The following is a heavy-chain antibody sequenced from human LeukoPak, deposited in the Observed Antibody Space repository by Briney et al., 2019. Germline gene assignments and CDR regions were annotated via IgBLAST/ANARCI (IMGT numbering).Heavy chain of an antibody. CDR3: ARERRYCSSTSCGFDY. D-gene: IGHD2-2*01. J-gene: IGHJ4*02. Sequence: SETLSLTCAVSGGSISSYYWSWIRQPAGKGLEWIGRIYTSGSTNYNPSLKSRVTMSVDASKNQFSLKLSSVTAADTAVYYCARERRYCSSTSCGFDYWGQGTLVTVSS. CDR1: GGSISSYY. CDR2: IYTSGST. V-gene: IGHV4-4*07.